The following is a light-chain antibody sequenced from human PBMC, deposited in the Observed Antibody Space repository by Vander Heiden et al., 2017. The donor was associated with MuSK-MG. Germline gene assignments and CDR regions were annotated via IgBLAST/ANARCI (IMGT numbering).Light chain of an antibody. J-gene: IGKJ1*01. V-gene: IGKV1-5*01. CDR2: DAS. Sequence: DIQMTQSPSTLSASLGDRVTITCRASQSISSRLAWYQQKPGKAPNLLIYDASSLQSGVPSRFSGSGSGTEFTLTISSLQPDDFVTYYCQQYNSYWTFGQGTKVEIK. CDR3: QQYNSYWT. CDR1: QSISSR.